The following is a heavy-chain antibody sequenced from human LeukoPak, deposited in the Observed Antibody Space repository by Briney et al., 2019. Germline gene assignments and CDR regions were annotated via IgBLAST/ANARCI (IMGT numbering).Heavy chain of an antibody. J-gene: IGHJ4*02. Sequence: KPSETLSLTCTVSGGSISSYYWSWIRQPPGKGLDWIGYIYYSGSTNYNPSLKSRVTISVDTSKNQFSLKLSSVTAADTAVYYCARTTTVVTYFDYWGQGTLVTVSS. V-gene: IGHV4-59*01. CDR3: ARTTTVVTYFDY. CDR2: IYYSGST. CDR1: GGSISSYY. D-gene: IGHD4-23*01.